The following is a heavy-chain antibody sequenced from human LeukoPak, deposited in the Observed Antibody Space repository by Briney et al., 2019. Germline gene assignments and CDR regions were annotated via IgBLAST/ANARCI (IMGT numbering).Heavy chain of an antibody. D-gene: IGHD2-2*01. CDR1: GYTFTSYA. CDR2: INAGNGNT. V-gene: IGHV1-3*01. J-gene: IGHJ5*02. CDR3: AGDCSSTSCYYKFTGWFDP. Sequence: ASVKVSCKASGYTFTSYAMHWVRQAPGQRLEWMGWINAGNGNTKYSQKFQGRVTITRETSASTAYMELSSLRSEDTAVYYCAGDCSSTSCYYKFTGWFDPWGQGTLVTVSS.